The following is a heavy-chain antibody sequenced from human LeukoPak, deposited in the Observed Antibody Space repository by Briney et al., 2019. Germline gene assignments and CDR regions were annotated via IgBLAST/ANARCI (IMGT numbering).Heavy chain of an antibody. CDR3: ARDRHWTNDWVFDY. CDR1: GGSIATYY. J-gene: IGHJ4*02. D-gene: IGHD1/OR15-1a*01. CDR2: IYYNGHT. Sequence: SETLSLTCTVSGGSIATYYWSWIRQPPGKGLEWIGYIYYNGHTDYNPSLKSRVTISVHTSKNQFSLKLSSVTAADTAVYYCARDRHWTNDWVFDYWGQGTLVTVPS. V-gene: IGHV4-59*01.